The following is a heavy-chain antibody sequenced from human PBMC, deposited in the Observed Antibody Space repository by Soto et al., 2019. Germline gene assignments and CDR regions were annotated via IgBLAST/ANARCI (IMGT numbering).Heavy chain of an antibody. D-gene: IGHD6-19*01. CDR1: GFTFSSFV. Sequence: GGSLRLSCAASGFTFSSFVMNWVRQAPGKGLEWVSTISPGADVSHYTDSVKGRFTISRDNSRRTLHLQMDSLRVEDAAVYYCARWESSDWYLGIWGQGTPVTVSS. V-gene: IGHV3-23*01. J-gene: IGHJ4*02. CDR2: ISPGADVS. CDR3: ARWESSDWYLGI.